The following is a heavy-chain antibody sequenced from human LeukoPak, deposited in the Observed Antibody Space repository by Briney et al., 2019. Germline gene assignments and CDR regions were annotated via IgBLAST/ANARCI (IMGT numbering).Heavy chain of an antibody. V-gene: IGHV4-59*01. CDR1: GGSFSGYY. Sequence: SETLSLTCAVYGGSFSGYYWSWIRQPPGKGLEWIGYIYYGGSTNYNPSLKGRVTISVDTSKNQFSLKLSSVTAADTAVYYCARGMWSSSGYPGDFQHWGQGTLVTVSS. J-gene: IGHJ1*01. CDR3: ARGMWSSSGYPGDFQH. D-gene: IGHD3-22*01. CDR2: IYYGGST.